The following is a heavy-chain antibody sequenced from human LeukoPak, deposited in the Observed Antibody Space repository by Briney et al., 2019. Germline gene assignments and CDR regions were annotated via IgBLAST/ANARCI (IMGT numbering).Heavy chain of an antibody. D-gene: IGHD3-10*01. Sequence: GGSLRLSCAASGFTFSSYWMSWVRQAPGKGLEWVANIKQDGSEKYYVDSMKGRFTISRDNAKNPLYLQMNSLRAEDTAVYYCARDVVTMVRGVSRAPYYFDYWGQGTLVTVSS. V-gene: IGHV3-7*01. CDR3: ARDVVTMVRGVSRAPYYFDY. J-gene: IGHJ4*02. CDR1: GFTFSSYW. CDR2: IKQDGSEK.